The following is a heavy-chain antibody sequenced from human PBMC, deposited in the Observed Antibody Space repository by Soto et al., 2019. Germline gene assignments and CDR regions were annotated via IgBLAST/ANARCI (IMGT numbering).Heavy chain of an antibody. D-gene: IGHD2-2*01. CDR3: ASEESSTSYHHGMDV. CDR1: GFTFSSYG. J-gene: IGHJ6*02. V-gene: IGHV3-33*01. Sequence: QVQLVESGGGVVQPGRSLRLSCAASGFTFSSYGMHWVRQAPGKGLEWVAVIWYDGSNKYYADSVKGRFTISRDNSKNTLYLQMNSLRAEDTAVYYCASEESSTSYHHGMDVWGQGTTVTVSS. CDR2: IWYDGSNK.